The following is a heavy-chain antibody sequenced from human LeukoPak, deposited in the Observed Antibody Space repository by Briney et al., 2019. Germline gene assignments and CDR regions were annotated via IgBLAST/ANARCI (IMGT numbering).Heavy chain of an antibody. D-gene: IGHD2-21*01. J-gene: IGHJ4*02. Sequence: GGSLRLSCVGSGFTFSSHAMSWVRQAPEKGLEWVSGIYESGQTTHYADSVRGRFSISRDNSKNTLYLQMDSLRGEDTAIYYCAKDYRIGYSDHFDYWGQGALVTVSS. V-gene: IGHV3-23*01. CDR2: IYESGQTT. CDR1: GFTFSSHA. CDR3: AKDYRIGYSDHFDY.